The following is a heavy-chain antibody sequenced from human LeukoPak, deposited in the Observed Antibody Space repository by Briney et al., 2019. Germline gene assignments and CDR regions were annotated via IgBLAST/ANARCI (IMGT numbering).Heavy chain of an antibody. CDR1: GFPFSSYA. CDR3: AKRPGYYYDSSGYYQPTDY. CDR2: ISGSGGST. J-gene: IGHJ4*02. Sequence: GGSLRLSCAASGFPFSSYAMSWVRQAPGKGLEWVSAISGSGGSTYYADSVKGRFTISRDNSKNTLYLQMSSLRAEDTAVYYCAKRPGYYYDSSGYYQPTDYWGQGTLVTVSS. V-gene: IGHV3-23*01. D-gene: IGHD3-22*01.